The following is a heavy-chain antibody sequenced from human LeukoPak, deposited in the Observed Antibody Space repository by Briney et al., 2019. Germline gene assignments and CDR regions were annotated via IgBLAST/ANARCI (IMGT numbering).Heavy chain of an antibody. CDR3: ARDFHYYASGSYNGHDTVDY. CDR1: GFTLSYYT. Sequence: GGSLRLSCAASGFTLSYYTMNWVRQAPGKGLEWVSSISSSSSYLYYADSVMGRFTISRDNAKNSLYLQMNSLRAEDTALYYCARDFHYYASGSYNGHDTVDYWGQGTLVSVSS. V-gene: IGHV3-21*01. J-gene: IGHJ4*02. CDR2: ISSSSSYL. D-gene: IGHD3-10*01.